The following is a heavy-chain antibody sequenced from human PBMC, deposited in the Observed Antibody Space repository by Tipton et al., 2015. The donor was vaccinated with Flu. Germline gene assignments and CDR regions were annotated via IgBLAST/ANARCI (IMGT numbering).Heavy chain of an antibody. D-gene: IGHD1-1*01. J-gene: IGHJ6*02. V-gene: IGHV4-4*07. CDR1: GGSISSYY. Sequence: TLSLTCTVSGGSISSYYWAWIRQPAGKGLEWIGRIYTSGSTKYNPSLESRVTMSVDTSKNHFSLKLSSLTAADTAVYYCARDLWNDRRAYYYYGVDVWGQGTTVTVSS. CDR3: ARDLWNDRRAYYYYGVDV. CDR2: IYTSGST.